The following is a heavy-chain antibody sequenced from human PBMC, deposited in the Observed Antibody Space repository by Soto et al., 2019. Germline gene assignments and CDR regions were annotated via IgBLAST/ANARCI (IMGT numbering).Heavy chain of an antibody. J-gene: IGHJ4*02. Sequence: GGSLRLSCAASGFTFSDYYMSWIRQAPGKGLEWLSYISGSDDTIYYADSVKGRLTVSRDNAKKSLYLQMNGLRAEDTAVYYCARLPYCTGGTCVGPFDYWGQGALVTVSS. CDR2: ISGSDDTI. D-gene: IGHD2-15*01. CDR1: GFTFSDYY. CDR3: ARLPYCTGGTCVGPFDY. V-gene: IGHV3-11*01.